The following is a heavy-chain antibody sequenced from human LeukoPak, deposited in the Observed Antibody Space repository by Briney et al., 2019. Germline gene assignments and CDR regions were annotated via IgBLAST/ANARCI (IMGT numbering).Heavy chain of an antibody. CDR1: GGTFSSYA. Sequence: SVKVSCKASGGTFSSYAISWVRQAPGQGLEWTGRIIPIFGTANYAQKFQGRVTITTDESTSTAYMELSSLRSEDTAVYYCARGLNDYVDYWGQGTLVTVSS. CDR2: IIPIFGTA. V-gene: IGHV1-69*05. D-gene: IGHD4/OR15-4a*01. CDR3: ARGLNDYVDY. J-gene: IGHJ4*02.